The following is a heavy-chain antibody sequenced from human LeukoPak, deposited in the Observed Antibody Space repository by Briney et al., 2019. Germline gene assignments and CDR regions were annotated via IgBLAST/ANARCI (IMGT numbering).Heavy chain of an antibody. CDR2: IYSGGST. CDR3: AGLAGGGSYYNERAFDI. CDR1: GFTFSSYT. D-gene: IGHD3-10*01. V-gene: IGHV3-66*01. Sequence: GGSLRLSCAASGFTFSSYTMNWVRQAPGKGLEWVSVIYSGGSTYYTDSVKGRFTISRDNSKNTMYLQMNSLRAEETAVYYCAGLAGGGSYYNERAFDIWGQGTMVTVSS. J-gene: IGHJ3*02.